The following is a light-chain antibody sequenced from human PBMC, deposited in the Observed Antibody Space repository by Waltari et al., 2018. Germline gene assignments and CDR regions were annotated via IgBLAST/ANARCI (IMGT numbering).Light chain of an antibody. CDR3: SSYTSSSTPWV. Sequence: QSALTQPASVSGSPGQSITISCTGTSSDVGGYNYVYWYQQHPGKAPKLMIYEVSNRPSGVSNRFSGSKSGNTAALTISVLQAEDEADYYCSSYTSSSTPWVFGGGTKLTVL. J-gene: IGLJ3*02. CDR1: SSDVGGYNY. CDR2: EVS. V-gene: IGLV2-14*01.